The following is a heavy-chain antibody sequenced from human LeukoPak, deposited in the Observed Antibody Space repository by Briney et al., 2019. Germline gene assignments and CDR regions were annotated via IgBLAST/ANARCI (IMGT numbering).Heavy chain of an antibody. CDR2: IKQDGSEK. V-gene: IGHV3-7*02. CDR1: GFTFTRDW. CDR3: ARVNVCPRCHFDY. D-gene: IGHD3-16*01. Sequence: PGGSLRLSCAASGFTFTRDWMTWVRQAPGKGLEWVANIKQDGSEKYYVDSVKGRFTISRDNAKNTLYLQMNSLRAEDTAVYYCARVNVCPRCHFDYWGQGTLVTVSS. J-gene: IGHJ4*02.